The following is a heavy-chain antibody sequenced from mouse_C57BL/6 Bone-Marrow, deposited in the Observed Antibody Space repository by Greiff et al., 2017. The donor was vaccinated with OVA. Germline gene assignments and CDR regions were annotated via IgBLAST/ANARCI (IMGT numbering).Heavy chain of an antibody. Sequence: VHLVESGAELVKPGASVKLSCKASGYTFTSYWMQWVKQRPGQGLEWIGEIDPSDSYTNYNQKFKGKATLTVDTSSSTAYMQLSSLTSEDSAVYYCARDGYSPAWFAYWGQGTLVTVSA. V-gene: IGHV1-50*01. CDR1: GYTFTSYW. J-gene: IGHJ3*01. CDR2: IDPSDSYT. D-gene: IGHD2-3*01. CDR3: ARDGYSPAWFAY.